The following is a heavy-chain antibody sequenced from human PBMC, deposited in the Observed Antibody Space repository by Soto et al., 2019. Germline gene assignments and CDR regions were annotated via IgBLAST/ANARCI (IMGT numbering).Heavy chain of an antibody. D-gene: IGHD5-18*01. CDR2: FNPSGGST. CDR3: ARGGYDWYYDL. V-gene: IGHV1-46*02. J-gene: IGHJ2*01. CDR1: GYTFNSYY. Sequence: QVQLVQSGAEVKKPGASVKVSSKASGYTFNSYYIHWVRQAPGQGLEWMGIFNPSGGSTNYAQKLQGRVTLTRDTSTSTVYMELSSLRSEDSAIYYCARGGYDWYYDLWGRGTLVTVSS.